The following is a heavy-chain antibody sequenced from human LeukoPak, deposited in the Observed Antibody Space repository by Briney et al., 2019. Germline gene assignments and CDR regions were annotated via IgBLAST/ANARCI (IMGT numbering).Heavy chain of an antibody. CDR2: IYYSGST. V-gene: IGHV4-59*01. CDR1: GGSISSYY. CDR3: ARAGVYYDSSGLNWFDP. Sequence: SETLSLTCTVSGGSISSYYWSWIRQPPGKGLEWIGYIYYSGSTNYNPSLKSRVTISVDTSKNQFPLKLSSVTAADTAVYYCARAGVYYDSSGLNWFDPWGQGTLVTVSS. J-gene: IGHJ5*02. D-gene: IGHD3-22*01.